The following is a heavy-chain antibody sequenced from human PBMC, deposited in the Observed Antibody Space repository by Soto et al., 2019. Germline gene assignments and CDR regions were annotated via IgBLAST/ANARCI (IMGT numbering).Heavy chain of an antibody. CDR2: IYYSGST. CDR1: GGSISSYY. J-gene: IGHJ5*02. Sequence: SETLSLTCTVSGGSISSYYWSWIRQPPGKGLEWIGYIYYSGSTNYNPSLKSRVTISVDTSKNQFSLKLSSVTAADTAVYYCARESYYDFWSGYYVRAGGWFDPWGQGTLVTVSS. CDR3: ARESYYDFWSGYYVRAGGWFDP. V-gene: IGHV4-59*01. D-gene: IGHD3-3*01.